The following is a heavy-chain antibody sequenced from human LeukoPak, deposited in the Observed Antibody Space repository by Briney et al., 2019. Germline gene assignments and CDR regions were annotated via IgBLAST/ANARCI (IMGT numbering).Heavy chain of an antibody. D-gene: IGHD1-26*01. V-gene: IGHV3-33*01. CDR3: ARQNGELHGYFDY. J-gene: IGHJ4*02. CDR2: IWYDGSNK. Sequence: GGSLRLSCAASGFTFSSYGMHWVRQAPGKGLEWVAVIWYDGSNKYYADSVKGRFTISRDNSKNTLYLQMNSLRAEDTAVYYCARQNGELHGYFDYWGQGTLVTVSS. CDR1: GFTFSSYG.